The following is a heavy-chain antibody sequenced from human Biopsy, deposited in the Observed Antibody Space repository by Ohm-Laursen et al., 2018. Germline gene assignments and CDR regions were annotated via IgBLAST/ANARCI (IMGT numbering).Heavy chain of an antibody. CDR3: ARVAGGYAYYYGMDV. Sequence: SDTLSLTCSVSGDSISTYYWSWIRQPPGKGLEWIGNIYYDGITYYNPSLKSRVAMSVDTSKNQFSLRLTSVTAADTAVYYCARVAGGYAYYYGMDVWGQGTTVIVSS. D-gene: IGHD5-12*01. CDR1: GDSISTYY. J-gene: IGHJ6*02. CDR2: IYYDGIT. V-gene: IGHV4-59*04.